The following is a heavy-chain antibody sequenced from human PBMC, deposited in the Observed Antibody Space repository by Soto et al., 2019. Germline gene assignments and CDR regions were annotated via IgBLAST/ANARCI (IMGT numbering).Heavy chain of an antibody. Sequence: EVQLVESGGGLVQPGGSLRLSCVASGFTFSSYWMHWVRQVPGKEPVWVSFIDSYGSSTKYADSVRGRFTISRDNAKNTLYLLMNSLRVEDTAVYYCVRGLGNSAHWGQGTLVTVSS. CDR1: GFTFSSYW. V-gene: IGHV3-74*03. CDR3: VRGLGNSAH. J-gene: IGHJ4*02. CDR2: IDSYGSST.